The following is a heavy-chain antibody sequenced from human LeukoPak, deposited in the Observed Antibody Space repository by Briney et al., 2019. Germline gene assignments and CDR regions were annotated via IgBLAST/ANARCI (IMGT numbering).Heavy chain of an antibody. CDR1: GGTFSSYA. CDR3: ASRRTPGVDAFDI. D-gene: IGHD2-2*01. CDR2: IIPIFGTA. V-gene: IGHV1-69*05. J-gene: IGHJ3*02. Sequence: GASVKVSCKASGGTFSSYAISWVRQAPEQGLEWMGGIIPIFGTANYAQKFQGRVTITTDESTSTAYMELSSLRSEDTAVYYCASRRTPGVDAFDIWGQGTMVTVSS.